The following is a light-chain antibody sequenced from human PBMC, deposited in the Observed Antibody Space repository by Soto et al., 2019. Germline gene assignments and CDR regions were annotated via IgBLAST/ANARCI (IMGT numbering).Light chain of an antibody. J-gene: IGLJ3*02. CDR1: SSDVGGYNS. CDR3: SSYTSSTTWV. V-gene: IGLV2-14*01. CDR2: EVS. Sequence: QSALIQPASVSGSPGQSITISCTGTSSDVGGYNSVSWHQQHPGKAPELLIYEVSSRPSGVSKRFSGSKSGNTASLTISGLQAEDEGDYYCSSYTSSTTWVFGGGTKLTVL.